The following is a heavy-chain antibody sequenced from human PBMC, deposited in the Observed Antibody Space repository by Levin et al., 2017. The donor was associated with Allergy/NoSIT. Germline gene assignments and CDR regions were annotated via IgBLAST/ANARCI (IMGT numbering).Heavy chain of an antibody. J-gene: IGHJ4*02. CDR3: TRDPGDYSSPPEGDYFLY. Sequence: QPGGSLRLSCTASGFTFGDYAMSWVRQAPGKGLEWVGFIRSKAYDGTTEYAASMKGRFTISRDDSKSIVYLQLNSLKTEDTAVYYCTRDPGDYSSPPEGDYFLYWGQGILVTVSS. CDR1: GFTFGDYA. D-gene: IGHD4-11*01. CDR2: IRSKAYDGTT. V-gene: IGHV3-49*04.